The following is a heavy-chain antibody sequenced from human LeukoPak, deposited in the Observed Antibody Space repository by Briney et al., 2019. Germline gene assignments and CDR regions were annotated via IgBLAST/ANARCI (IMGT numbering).Heavy chain of an antibody. D-gene: IGHD5-18*01. CDR1: GFTFSSYG. Sequence: GGSLRLSCAASGFTFSSYGMHWVRQAPGKGLEWVAVISYDGSNKYYADSVEGRFTISRDNSKNTLYLQMNSLRAEDTAVYYCARTPLRWIQLWGIDYWGQGTLVTVSS. J-gene: IGHJ4*02. V-gene: IGHV3-30*03. CDR2: ISYDGSNK. CDR3: ARTPLRWIQLWGIDY.